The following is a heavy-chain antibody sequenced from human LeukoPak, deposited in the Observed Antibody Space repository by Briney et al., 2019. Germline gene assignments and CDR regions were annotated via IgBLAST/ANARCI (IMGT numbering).Heavy chain of an antibody. V-gene: IGHV3-9*01. CDR2: ISWNSGSI. D-gene: IGHD3-3*01. Sequence: GGSLRLSCVASGFTFDDYAMHWVRQAPGKGLEWVSGISWNSGSIGYADSVRGRFTISRDNAKSSLYLQMNSLRAEDTALYYCAKGPGYDFWSGYYVFDPWGQGTLVTVSS. J-gene: IGHJ5*02. CDR1: GFTFDDYA. CDR3: AKGPGYDFWSGYYVFDP.